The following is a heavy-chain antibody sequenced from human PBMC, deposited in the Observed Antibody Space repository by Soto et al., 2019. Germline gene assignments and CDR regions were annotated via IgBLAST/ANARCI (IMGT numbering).Heavy chain of an antibody. D-gene: IGHD6-19*01. J-gene: IGHJ4*02. Sequence: QVQLVESGGGVVQPGRSLRLSCAASGFTFSSYAMHWVRQAPGKGLEWVAVISYDGSNKYYADSVKGRFTISRDNSKNTLYLQMNRLRAEDTAVYYCASDEEGLAVAGQTFHYWGQGTLVTVSS. V-gene: IGHV3-30-3*01. CDR2: ISYDGSNK. CDR3: ASDEEGLAVAGQTFHY. CDR1: GFTFSSYA.